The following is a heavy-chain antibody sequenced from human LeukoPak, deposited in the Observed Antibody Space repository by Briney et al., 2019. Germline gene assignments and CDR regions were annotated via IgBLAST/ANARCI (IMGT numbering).Heavy chain of an antibody. CDR1: GGSISSSSYY. CDR3: ARKNRTMSYDY. CDR2: IYYSGST. J-gene: IGHJ4*02. D-gene: IGHD3-22*01. Sequence: PSETLSLTCTVSGGSISSSSYYWGWIRQPPGKGREWIGSIYYSGSTYYNPSLKSRVTISVDTSKNQFSLKLSSVTAADTVVYYCARKNRTMSYDYWGQGTLVTVSS. V-gene: IGHV4-39*01.